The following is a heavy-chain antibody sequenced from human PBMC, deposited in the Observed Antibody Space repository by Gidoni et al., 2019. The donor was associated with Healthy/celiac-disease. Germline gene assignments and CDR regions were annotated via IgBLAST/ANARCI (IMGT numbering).Heavy chain of an antibody. D-gene: IGHD5-12*01. CDR1: GFTFSSYV. Sequence: QVQLVESGGGVVQPGRSRRPSCAASGFTFSSYVMHWFRQAPGKGLEWVSVIWYDGSTKYFSASVKGRFTISRDNSKNTLYLQMNSLRAEDTAVYYCARGVSGSSFDYWGQGTLVTVSS. V-gene: IGHV3-33*01. CDR2: IWYDGSTK. J-gene: IGHJ4*02. CDR3: ARGVSGSSFDY.